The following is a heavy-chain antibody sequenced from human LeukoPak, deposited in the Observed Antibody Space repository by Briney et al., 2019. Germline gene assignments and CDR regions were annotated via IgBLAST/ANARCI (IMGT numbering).Heavy chain of an antibody. CDR1: GGSFSGYY. J-gene: IGHJ4*02. CDR2: INHSGST. V-gene: IGHV4-34*01. D-gene: IGHD6-19*01. Sequence: PSETLSLTCAVYGGSFSGYYWSWIRQPPGKGLEWIGEINHSGSTDYNPSLKSRVTISVETSKNQFSLNLSSVTAADTAVYYCARGRLARSPYFDYWGQGTLVTVSS. CDR3: ARGRLARSPYFDY.